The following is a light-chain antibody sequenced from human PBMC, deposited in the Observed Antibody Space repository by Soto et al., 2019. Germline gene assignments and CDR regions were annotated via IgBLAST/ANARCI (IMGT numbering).Light chain of an antibody. J-gene: IGKJ2*01. CDR3: HHYHNYMYS. CDR2: DAS. V-gene: IGKV3-11*01. CDR1: QSVTDF. Sequence: EIVLTQSPVTLSLSPGERATLSCRASQSVTDFLAWYQQKPGQAPRLLIYDASNRATGIPARFSGSGSGTEFTLTISSLQSGDSAIYYCHHYHNYMYSFGQGTKVEIK.